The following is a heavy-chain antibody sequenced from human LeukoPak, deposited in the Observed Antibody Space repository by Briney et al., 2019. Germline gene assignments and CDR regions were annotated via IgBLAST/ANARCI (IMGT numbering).Heavy chain of an antibody. Sequence: SETLSLTCTVSGGSISSYYWSWIRQPPGKGLEYIGYMYYSGSTNYNPSLKSRVTISVDTSKNQFSLKLSSVTAADTAVYYCARVTMVRGVTLGVFDIWGQGTMVTVSS. CDR1: GGSISSYY. CDR2: MYYSGST. J-gene: IGHJ3*02. V-gene: IGHV4-59*01. CDR3: ARVTMVRGVTLGVFDI. D-gene: IGHD3-10*01.